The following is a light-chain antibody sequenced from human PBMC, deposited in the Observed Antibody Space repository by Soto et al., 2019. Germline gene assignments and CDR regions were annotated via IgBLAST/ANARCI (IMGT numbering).Light chain of an antibody. Sequence: DIQMTQSPSSVSASVGDSVTITCRASQGVSDWVAWYQQKPGEAPKLLIYGSSSLLSGVPSRFSGTRSGTDFTLTISSLQPEDFATYYCQHLNAYPLTFGGGTKVDIK. V-gene: IGKV1-12*01. CDR3: QHLNAYPLT. J-gene: IGKJ4*01. CDR1: QGVSDW. CDR2: GSS.